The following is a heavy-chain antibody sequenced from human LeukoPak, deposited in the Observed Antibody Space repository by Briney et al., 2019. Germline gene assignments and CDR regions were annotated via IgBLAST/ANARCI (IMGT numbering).Heavy chain of an antibody. CDR2: INHSGST. D-gene: IGHD3-10*01. CDR1: GGSISSSSYY. Sequence: PSETLSLTCTVSGGSISSSSYYWGWIRQPPGKGLEWTGEINHSGSTNYNPSLKSRVTISVDTSKNQFSLKLSSVTAADTAVYYCARWEVRGVIRTFDYWGQGTLVTVSS. V-gene: IGHV4-39*07. CDR3: ARWEVRGVIRTFDY. J-gene: IGHJ4*02.